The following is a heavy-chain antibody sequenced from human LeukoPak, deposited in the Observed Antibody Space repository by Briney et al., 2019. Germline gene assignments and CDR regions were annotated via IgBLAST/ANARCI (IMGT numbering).Heavy chain of an antibody. CDR1: GYTFDNYG. V-gene: IGHV1-18*01. J-gene: IGHJ5*02. CDR2: VSSYNGDT. CDR3: ARAPRTLYCSGIGCLNWFDP. Sequence: GASVKVSCKASGYTFDNYGISWVRQAPGQGLEWMGWVSSYNGDTNYAQKFHGRVTMSTDTSTSTAYMELSSLRSDDTAVYYCARAPRTLYCSGIGCLNWFDPWGQGTLVTVSS. D-gene: IGHD2-15*01.